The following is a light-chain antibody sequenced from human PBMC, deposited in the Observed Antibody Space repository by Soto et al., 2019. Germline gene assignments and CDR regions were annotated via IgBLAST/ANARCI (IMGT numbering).Light chain of an antibody. CDR2: EVT. J-gene: IGLJ2*01. Sequence: QSALTQPASVSGSPGQSITISCTGTSSDVGSYDLVSWYQQHPGTAPKLIIYEVTKRPSGVSSRFSGSKSGNTASLTISGLQAEDDSDYYCCSYANSNTLLFGGGTQLTVL. CDR1: SSDVGSYDL. CDR3: CSYANSNTLL. V-gene: IGLV2-23*02.